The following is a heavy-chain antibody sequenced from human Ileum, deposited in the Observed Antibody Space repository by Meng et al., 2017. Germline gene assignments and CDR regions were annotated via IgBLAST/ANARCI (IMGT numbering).Heavy chain of an antibody. V-gene: IGHV3-74*01. CDR2: INSDGSST. Sequence: EVQLVESGGGLVQPGGSLRLSCAASGFTFSSYWMHWVRQAPGKGLVWVSRINSDGSSTSYADSVKGRFTISRDNAKNTLYLQMNSLRAEDTAVYYCARGYTNTWHDHSWGQGTLVTVSS. D-gene: IGHD1-1*01. J-gene: IGHJ4*02. CDR3: ARGYTNTWHDHS. CDR1: GFTFSSYW.